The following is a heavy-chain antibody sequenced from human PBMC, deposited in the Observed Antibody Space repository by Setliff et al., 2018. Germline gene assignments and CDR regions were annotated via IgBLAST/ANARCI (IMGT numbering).Heavy chain of an antibody. J-gene: IGHJ6*03. D-gene: IGHD3-22*01. CDR3: ARLALTGYDSSGYYYALDYYYYMDV. Sequence: GGSLRLSCAASGFTLSSYAMTWVRRAPGKGLEWVSGIRSGGGNTYYADSVKGRFTISRDNANHSLYLQMNSLRAEDTAVYYCARLALTGYDSSGYYYALDYYYYMDVWGKGTTVTVSS. CDR2: IRSGGGNT. V-gene: IGHV3-48*01. CDR1: GFTLSSYA.